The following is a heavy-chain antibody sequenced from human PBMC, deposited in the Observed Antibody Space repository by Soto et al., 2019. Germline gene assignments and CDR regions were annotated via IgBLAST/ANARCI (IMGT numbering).Heavy chain of an antibody. Sequence: GGSLRLSCAASGFTFSSYAMHWVRQAPGKGLEWVAVISYDGSNKYYADSVKGRFTISRDNSKNTLYLQMNSLRAEDPAVYYCARDSVGYYDSSGHNCFDPWGQGTLVTVSS. CDR2: ISYDGSNK. J-gene: IGHJ5*02. CDR1: GFTFSSYA. D-gene: IGHD3-22*01. V-gene: IGHV3-30*04. CDR3: ARDSVGYYDSSGHNCFDP.